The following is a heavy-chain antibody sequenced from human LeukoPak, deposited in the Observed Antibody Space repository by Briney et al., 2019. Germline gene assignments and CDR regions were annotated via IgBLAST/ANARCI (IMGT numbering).Heavy chain of an antibody. CDR1: VFTFSNSW. CDR3: ARDGYDLLAGSFEI. D-gene: IGHD2-2*01. CDR2: IKSDGSST. Sequence: GGSLRLSCAASVFTFSNSWMQWVRQRPGKGLEWVAQIKSDGSSTSYPDAVKGRFSISRDKVKTTLYLQMTSLRVEDTAVYYCARDGYDLLAGSFEIWGQGTMVTVAS. V-gene: IGHV3-74*01. J-gene: IGHJ3*02.